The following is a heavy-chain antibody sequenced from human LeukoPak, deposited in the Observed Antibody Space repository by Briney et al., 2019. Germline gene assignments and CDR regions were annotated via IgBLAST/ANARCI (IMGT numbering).Heavy chain of an antibody. CDR2: ISYIGST. D-gene: IGHD4-17*01. V-gene: IGHV4-59*11. Sequence: SETLSLTCAVSDDSFSSHYWTWIRQPPGKGMEWIGYISYIGSTNYNPSLKSRVTISIDTSKNQFSLKLSSVTAADTAVYYCARDLVTVTKGFDIWGQGTMVSVSS. J-gene: IGHJ3*02. CDR1: DDSFSSHY. CDR3: ARDLVTVTKGFDI.